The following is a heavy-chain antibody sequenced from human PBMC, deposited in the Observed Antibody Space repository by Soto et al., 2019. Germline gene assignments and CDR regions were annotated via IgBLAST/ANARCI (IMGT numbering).Heavy chain of an antibody. CDR2: ISYDGSDK. J-gene: IGHJ6*02. CDR3: ARDTVTSLTPYQGFYYYGMDV. CDR1: GFTFSRYG. Sequence: GGSLRLSCAASGFTFSRYGMHWVRQAPGKGLEWVAVISYDGSDKYYADSVQGRFTISRDNSRNTLYLQMNSLIGEDTAIYYCARDTVTSLTPYQGFYYYGMDVWGQGTTVTVSS. D-gene: IGHD2-2*01. V-gene: IGHV3-30*03.